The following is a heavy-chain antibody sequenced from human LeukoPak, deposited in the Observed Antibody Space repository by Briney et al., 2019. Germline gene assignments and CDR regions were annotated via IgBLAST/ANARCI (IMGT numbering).Heavy chain of an antibody. CDR3: ARDLNSSGSFDY. CDR2: ISYDGSNK. D-gene: IGHD6-19*01. Sequence: GGSLRLSCAASGFTFSSYAMHWVRQAPGKGLEWVAVISYDGSNKYYADSVKGRFTISRDNSKNTLYLQMNSLRAEDTVVYYCARDLNSSGSFDYWGQGTLVTVSS. V-gene: IGHV3-30-3*01. J-gene: IGHJ4*02. CDR1: GFTFSSYA.